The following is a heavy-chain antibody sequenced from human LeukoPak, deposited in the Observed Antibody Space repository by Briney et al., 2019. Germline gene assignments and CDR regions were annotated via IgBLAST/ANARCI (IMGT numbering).Heavy chain of an antibody. CDR2: ISSSSSTI. V-gene: IGHV3-48*01. D-gene: IGHD5-18*01. J-gene: IGHJ4*02. CDR1: GFTFSSYS. CDR3: ARVGDRGYSYGYYY. Sequence: GGSLRLSCAASGFTFSSYSMNWVRQAPGKGLEWVSYISSSSSTIYYADSVKGRFTISRDNSKNTLYLQMNSLRAEDTAVYYCARVGDRGYSYGYYYWGQGTLVTVSS.